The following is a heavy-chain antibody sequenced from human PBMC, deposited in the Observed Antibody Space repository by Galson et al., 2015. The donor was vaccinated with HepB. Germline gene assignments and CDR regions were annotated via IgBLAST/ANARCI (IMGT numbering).Heavy chain of an antibody. CDR1: GYTFTSYY. D-gene: IGHD2-2*01. Sequence: SVKVSCKASGYTFTSYYMHWVRQAPGQGLEWMGIINPSGGSTSYAQKFQGRVTMTRDTSTSTVYMELSSLRSEDTAVYYCARVNCSSTSCYAGNFDYWGQGTLVTVSS. CDR3: ARVNCSSTSCYAGNFDY. CDR2: INPSGGST. J-gene: IGHJ4*02. V-gene: IGHV1-46*01.